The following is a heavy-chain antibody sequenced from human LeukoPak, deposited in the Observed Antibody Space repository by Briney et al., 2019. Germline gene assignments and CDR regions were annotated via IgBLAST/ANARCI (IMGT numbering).Heavy chain of an antibody. CDR2: IYPGDSDT. V-gene: IGHV5-51*01. Sequence: PGESLKISCNGSGYSFTSYWIGWVRPMPGKGLEWIGIIYPGDSDTRYRPSFPGQVTISVDKSISTAYLQWTSLKASDTAMYYCARRGRAQGALNPNYGMDVWGQGTTVTVSS. CDR1: GYSFTSYW. CDR3: ARRGRAQGALNPNYGMDV. J-gene: IGHJ6*02.